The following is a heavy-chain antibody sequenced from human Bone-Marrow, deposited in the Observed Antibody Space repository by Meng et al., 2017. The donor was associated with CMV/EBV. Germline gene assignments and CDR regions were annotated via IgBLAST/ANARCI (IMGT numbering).Heavy chain of an antibody. D-gene: IGHD2-2*01. CDR1: GFTFRTYW. Sequence: GGSLRLSCAASGFTFRTYWMSWVRQAPGKGLEWVANIKQDGSEKYYVDSVKGRFTVSRDNAKNSLYLQMNSLRAEDTAVYYCAQAYQLRNYYGMAVWGQGTTVPVSS. CDR3: AQAYQLRNYYGMAV. J-gene: IGHJ6*02. V-gene: IGHV3-7*01. CDR2: IKQDGSEK.